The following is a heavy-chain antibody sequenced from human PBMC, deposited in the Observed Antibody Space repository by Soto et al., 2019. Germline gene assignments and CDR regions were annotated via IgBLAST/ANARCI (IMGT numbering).Heavy chain of an antibody. CDR1: GYTFTSYA. J-gene: IGHJ4*02. Sequence: ASVKVSCKASGYTFTSYAMHWVRQAPGQRLEWMGWINAGNGNTKYSQKFQGRVTITRDTSASTAYMELSSLRSEDTAVYYCARDTPYYDFWSGLDYWGQGTLVTVSS. V-gene: IGHV1-3*01. D-gene: IGHD3-3*01. CDR2: INAGNGNT. CDR3: ARDTPYYDFWSGLDY.